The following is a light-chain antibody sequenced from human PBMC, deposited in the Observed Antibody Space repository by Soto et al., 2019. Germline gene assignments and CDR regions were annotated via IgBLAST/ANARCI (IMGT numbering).Light chain of an antibody. Sequence: DIPLTQSPSFLSASVGDRVTIACRARQGISDYLAWYQQKPGKAPKLLIYGASTLQSGVPSRFSGSASGTAFTLTISSLQPEDFATYLCQQFNAYPLTFGGGTKLELK. J-gene: IGKJ4*01. CDR3: QQFNAYPLT. V-gene: IGKV1-9*01. CDR1: QGISDY. CDR2: GAS.